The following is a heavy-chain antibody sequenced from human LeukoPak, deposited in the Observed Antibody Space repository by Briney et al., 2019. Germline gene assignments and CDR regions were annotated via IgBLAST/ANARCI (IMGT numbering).Heavy chain of an antibody. J-gene: IGHJ6*04. D-gene: IGHD6-19*01. CDR2: ISSTSSYI. CDR1: VFTFSSYA. V-gene: IGHV3-21*01. Sequence: PGGSLRLSCAPSVFTFSSYAMNSVRQAPRKRLEWVSSISSTSSYIYYEGSVKGRFTISRDNAKNSLYLQMNSLRAEDTAVYYCAREDMYSSGWPSYYYCGMDVWGEGTTVTVSS. CDR3: AREDMYSSGWPSYYYCGMDV.